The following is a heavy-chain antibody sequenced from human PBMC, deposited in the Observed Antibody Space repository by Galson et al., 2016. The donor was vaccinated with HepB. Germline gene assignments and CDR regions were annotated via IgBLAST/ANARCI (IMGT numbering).Heavy chain of an antibody. J-gene: IGHJ6*02. CDR1: GFTFSSYS. CDR3: ARASSSSSWYLPGYYYDMDV. V-gene: IGHV3-21*01. D-gene: IGHD6-13*01. CDR2: ISTRTSYI. Sequence: SLRLSCAASGFTFSSYSMNWVRQVPGKGLEWVSSISTRTSYIDDADSVKGRFTISRDNAKKSLYPRMNSLRAEDTAVYYCARASSSSSWYLPGYYYDMDVWGQGTTVTVSS.